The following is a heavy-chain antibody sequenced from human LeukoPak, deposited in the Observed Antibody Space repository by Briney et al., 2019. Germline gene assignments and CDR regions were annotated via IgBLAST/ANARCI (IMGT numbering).Heavy chain of an antibody. CDR1: GFTFSSYG. CDR3: AKVVGANNFDY. V-gene: IGHV3-30*18. D-gene: IGHD1-26*01. CDR2: ISYDGSNK. Sequence: TGGSLRLSCAASGFTFSSYGMHWVRQAPGEGLEWVAVISYDGSNKYYADSVKGRFTISRDNSKNTLYLQMNSLRAEDTAVYYCAKVVGANNFDYWGQGTLVTVSS. J-gene: IGHJ4*02.